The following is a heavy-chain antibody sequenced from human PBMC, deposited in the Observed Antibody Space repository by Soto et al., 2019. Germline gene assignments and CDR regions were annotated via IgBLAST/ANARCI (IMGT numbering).Heavy chain of an antibody. Sequence: PGGSLRLSCAASGFTFSSYAMSWVRQAPGKGLEWVSGIGGGGLTTYYADSVKGRFTTLRDNSKNTLYLQMNSLRAEDTAVYYCGKHFDLWGSGKRYLDRWGQGALVTVSS. J-gene: IGHJ4*02. CDR1: GFTFSSYA. CDR3: GKHFDLWGSGKRYLDR. D-gene: IGHD2-15*01. V-gene: IGHV3-23*01. CDR2: IGGGGLTT.